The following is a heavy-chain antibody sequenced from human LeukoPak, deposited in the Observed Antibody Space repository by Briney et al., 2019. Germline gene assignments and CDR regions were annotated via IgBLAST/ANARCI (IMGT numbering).Heavy chain of an antibody. CDR1: GFTFSSYG. CDR2: IWYDGSNK. CDR3: ARERYCTSATCYVGVPFDS. Sequence: GRSLRLSCAASGFTFSSYGMHWVRQAPGKGLEWVAVIWYDGSNKYYADSVKGRFTISRDNSKNTLYLQMNSLRAEDTAVYFCARERYCTSATCYVGVPFDSWGQGTLVTVSS. J-gene: IGHJ4*02. V-gene: IGHV3-33*01. D-gene: IGHD2-2*01.